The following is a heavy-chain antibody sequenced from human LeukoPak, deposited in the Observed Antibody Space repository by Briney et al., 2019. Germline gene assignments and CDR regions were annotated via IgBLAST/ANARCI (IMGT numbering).Heavy chain of an antibody. V-gene: IGHV4-34*01. CDR3: ATLGGLYYESHGYPDFDH. D-gene: IGHD3-22*01. CDR1: GGSLSPYY. Sequence: PSETLSLTCSVSGGSLSPYYWSWIRQPPGGGVEWVGEINQSGSTNYNPSLKSRVTISVEKFKNQFSLEVTSVTAADTAIYYCATLGGLYYESHGYPDFDHWGQGTLVTVSS. J-gene: IGHJ4*02. CDR2: INQSGST.